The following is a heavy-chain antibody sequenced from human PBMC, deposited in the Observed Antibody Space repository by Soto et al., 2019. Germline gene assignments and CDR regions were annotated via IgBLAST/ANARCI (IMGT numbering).Heavy chain of an antibody. CDR3: ARGTSWQLPFDY. J-gene: IGHJ4*02. V-gene: IGHV4-59*01. CDR1: SDSISSYY. D-gene: IGHD6-13*01. CDR2: ISYRGST. Sequence: QVQLQESGPGLVKPSETLSLTCTVSSDSISSYYWSWIRQPPGKRLEWIGYISYRGSTDYNPSLKSRVTISGDTSKNQFSLKVSSVTAADTAVYYCARGTSWQLPFDYWGQGTLVTVSS.